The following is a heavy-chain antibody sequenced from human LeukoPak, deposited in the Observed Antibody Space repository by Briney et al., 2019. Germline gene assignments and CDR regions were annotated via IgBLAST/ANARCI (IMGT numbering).Heavy chain of an antibody. Sequence: GGSLRPSLAALGLTFGNYGLSWVGKAPGEGLGWASGLGVRGGRPKHAVSVKGRFTISRDNSKDTLYLQMNSLRAEDTAVYYCAKIGRRYDFWTGYYEEEVDYMDVWGKGTTVTVSS. J-gene: IGHJ6*03. V-gene: IGHV3-23*01. CDR2: LGVRGGRP. D-gene: IGHD3-3*01. CDR1: GLTFGNYG. CDR3: AKIGRRYDFWTGYYEEEVDYMDV.